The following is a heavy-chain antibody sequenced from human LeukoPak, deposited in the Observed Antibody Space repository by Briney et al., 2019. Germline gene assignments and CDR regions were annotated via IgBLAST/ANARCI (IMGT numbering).Heavy chain of an antibody. J-gene: IGHJ5*02. CDR1: GFIFTRYA. CDR2: IIGRGATT. V-gene: IGHV3-23*01. CDR3: AKGSDFWSGSYTGSDWFAP. Sequence: TGGSVRLSCVACGFIFTRYAMTGAREPPGKGGEWLSNIIGRGATTHYSDSVRGRFTVSRDNSKNPLLLEISSLRGDDTAVYYCAKGSDFWSGSYTGSDWFAPWGQGTLVIVSS. D-gene: IGHD3-3*01.